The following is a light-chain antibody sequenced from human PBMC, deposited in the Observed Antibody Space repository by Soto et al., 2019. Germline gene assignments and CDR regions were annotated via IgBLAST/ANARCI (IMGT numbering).Light chain of an antibody. V-gene: IGKV1-6*01. CDR3: LQDYSYPLT. J-gene: IGKJ4*01. Sequence: AIRITQSPSPLFTSVGDRVTITCRASQGIRNDLGWYQQKPGKAPKLLIYAASSLQSGVPSRFSGSGSGTDFTLTISSLQPEDFATYYCLQDYSYPLTFGGGTKV. CDR1: QGIRND. CDR2: AAS.